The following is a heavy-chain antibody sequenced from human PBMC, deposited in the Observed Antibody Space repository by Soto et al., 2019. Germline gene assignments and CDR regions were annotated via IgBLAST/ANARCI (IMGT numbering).Heavy chain of an antibody. CDR3: ARDNYVDIVATMGSWFDP. CDR2: IIPILGTA. CDR1: GGTFSSYA. D-gene: IGHD5-12*01. Sequence: QVQLVQSGAEVKKPGSSVKVSCKASGGTFSSYAISWVRQAPGQGLEWMGGIIPILGTANYAQKFQGRVTITADESTSTAYMELSSLRSEDTAVYYCARDNYVDIVATMGSWFDPWGQGTLVTVSS. V-gene: IGHV1-69*01. J-gene: IGHJ5*02.